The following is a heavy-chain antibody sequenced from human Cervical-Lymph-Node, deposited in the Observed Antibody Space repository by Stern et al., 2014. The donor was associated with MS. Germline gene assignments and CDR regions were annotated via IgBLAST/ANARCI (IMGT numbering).Heavy chain of an antibody. CDR3: TTERPDCSGGYCYSD. J-gene: IGHJ4*02. V-gene: IGHV1-69*18. CDR2: ILPLFGTT. D-gene: IGHD2-15*01. Sequence: QMQLVQSGAEVEKPGSSVKVSCRASGGTFSYYPITWVRQAPGQGLEWMGSILPLFGTTNYAQKFQDRVTLTADESTSTAYMEMRSLRFEDTAVYYCTTERPDCSGGYCYSDWGQGTLVTVSS. CDR1: GGTFSYYP.